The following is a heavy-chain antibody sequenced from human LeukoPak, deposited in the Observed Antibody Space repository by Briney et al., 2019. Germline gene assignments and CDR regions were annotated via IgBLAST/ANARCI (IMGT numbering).Heavy chain of an antibody. CDR1: GYTFTGYY. J-gene: IGHJ3*02. V-gene: IGHV1-69*06. D-gene: IGHD3-22*01. CDR2: IIPIFGTA. CDR3: ARDQGYYYDSSGKHAFDI. Sequence: GASVKVSCKASGYTFTGYYMHWVRQAPGQGLEWMGGIIPIFGTANYAQKFQGRVTITADKSTSTAYMELSSLRSEDTAVYYCARDQGYYYDSSGKHAFDIWGQGTMVTVSS.